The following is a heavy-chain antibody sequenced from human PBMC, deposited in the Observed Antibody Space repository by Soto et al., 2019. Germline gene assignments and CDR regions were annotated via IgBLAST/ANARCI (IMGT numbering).Heavy chain of an antibody. Sequence: PGGSLRLSCAASGFTFSSYAMAWVRQAPGKGLEWVSAISGSGGATYYADSVKGRFTIARDNSKDTLYLQMKSLRDEETAVYFCTTGVESNPDWFGRFAFWGQGALVTVSS. V-gene: IGHV3-23*01. CDR3: TTGVESNPDWFGRFAF. D-gene: IGHD3-10*01. CDR2: ISGSGGAT. J-gene: IGHJ4*02. CDR1: GFTFSSYA.